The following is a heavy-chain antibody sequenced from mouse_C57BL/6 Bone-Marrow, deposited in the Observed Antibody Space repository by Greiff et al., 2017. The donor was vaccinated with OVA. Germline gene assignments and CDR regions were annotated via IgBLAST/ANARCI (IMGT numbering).Heavy chain of an antibody. J-gene: IGHJ2*01. D-gene: IGHD1-1*02. V-gene: IGHV1-54*01. Sequence: QVQLKESGAELVRPGTSVKVSCKASGYAFTNYLIEWVKQRPGQGLEWIGVINPGSGGTNYNEKFKGKATLTADKSSSTAYMQLSSLTSEDSAVYFSARCEDGGKDIDYWGQGTTVTVSS. CDR1: GYAFTNYL. CDR3: ARCEDGGKDIDY. CDR2: INPGSGGT.